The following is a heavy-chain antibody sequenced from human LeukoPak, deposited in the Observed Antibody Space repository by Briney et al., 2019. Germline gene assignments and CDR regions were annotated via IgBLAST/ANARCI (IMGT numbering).Heavy chain of an antibody. CDR3: VREGGTTGDFDY. Sequence: SETLSLTCTVSGGSISSYYWGWIRQPPGKGLEWIGSIYYSGSTYYNPSLKSRVTISVDTSKNQFSLKLSSVTAADTAVYYCVREGGTTGDFDYWGQGTLVTVSS. CDR1: GGSISSYY. J-gene: IGHJ4*02. CDR2: IYYSGST. V-gene: IGHV4-39*01. D-gene: IGHD1-1*01.